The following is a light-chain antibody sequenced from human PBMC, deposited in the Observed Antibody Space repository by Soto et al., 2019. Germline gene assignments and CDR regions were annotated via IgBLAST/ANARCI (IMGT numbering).Light chain of an antibody. CDR1: QSISSN. CDR2: GAS. CDR3: QQSYSTPHT. V-gene: IGKV3-15*01. J-gene: IGKJ5*01. Sequence: EIVLTQSPGTLSLSPGETATLSCRASQSISSNLAWYQQKPGQAPRLVIYGASTRATGIPARFSGSGSGTEFTLTISSLQPEDFATYYCQQSYSTPHTFGQGTRLEIK.